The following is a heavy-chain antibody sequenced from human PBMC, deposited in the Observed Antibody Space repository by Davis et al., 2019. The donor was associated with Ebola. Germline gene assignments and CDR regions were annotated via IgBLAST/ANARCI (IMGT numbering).Heavy chain of an antibody. Sequence: GGSLRLSCAASGFTFSTYSMSWVRQAPGKGLEWVSYISSSSSTIYYADSVKGRFTISRDNAKKSLYLQMNSLRDEDTAVYCCACTIFGTMGNFDYWGQGTLVTVSS. D-gene: IGHD3-3*01. CDR3: ACTIFGTMGNFDY. J-gene: IGHJ4*02. CDR2: ISSSSSTI. V-gene: IGHV3-48*02. CDR1: GFTFSTYS.